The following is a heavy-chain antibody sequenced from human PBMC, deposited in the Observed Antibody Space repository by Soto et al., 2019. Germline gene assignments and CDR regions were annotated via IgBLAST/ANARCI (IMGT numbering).Heavy chain of an antibody. V-gene: IGHV4-4*07. Sequence: PSETLSLTCTVSGGPISAFYWNWIRQPAGKGLEWIGRIYANGHTNYNPSLESRVTMSVDTSKHQFSLKLNSVTAADTAVYYCARSPSTSTIGTFDIWGEGTMVTVSS. J-gene: IGHJ3*02. CDR2: IYANGHT. CDR3: ARSPSTSTIGTFDI. CDR1: GGPISAFY.